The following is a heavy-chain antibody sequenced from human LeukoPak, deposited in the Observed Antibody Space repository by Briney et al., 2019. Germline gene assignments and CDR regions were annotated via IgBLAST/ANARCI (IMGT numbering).Heavy chain of an antibody. CDR1: GFTFSSYD. V-gene: IGHV3-20*04. CDR3: AAEKRGVYKTFDY. J-gene: IGHJ4*02. Sequence: GGSLRLSCAASGFTFSSYDMSWVRQAPGKGLEWVSGINWNGGSTGYADSVKVRFTISRDNAKNSLYLQMNSLRAEDTALYYCAAEKRGVYKTFDYWGQGTLVTVSS. CDR2: INWNGGST. D-gene: IGHD2-8*01.